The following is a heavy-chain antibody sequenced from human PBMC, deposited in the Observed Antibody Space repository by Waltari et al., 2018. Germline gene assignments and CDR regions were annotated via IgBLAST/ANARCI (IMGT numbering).Heavy chain of an antibody. V-gene: IGHV4-61*09. CDR1: GGSISSGSYY. J-gene: IGHJ5*02. CDR3: ARDRSSSPLNWFDP. D-gene: IGHD6-13*01. CDR2: ICTSGST. Sequence: QVQLQESGPGLVKPSQTLSLTCTVSGGSISSGSYYWSWIRQPAGKGLEWIGYICTSGSTNANPSRKSRVTISVDTSKNQFSLKLGSVTAADTAVYYCARDRSSSPLNWFDPWGQGTLVTVSS.